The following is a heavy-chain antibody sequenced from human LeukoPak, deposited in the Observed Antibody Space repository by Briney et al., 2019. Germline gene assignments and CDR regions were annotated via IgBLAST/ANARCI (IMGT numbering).Heavy chain of an antibody. Sequence: GGALRLSCAASGFTFTDYWMHWVRQAPGKGLVWVSRINTDGSMTNYADPVKGRITIFRDNAKNTLYLQMHSLRADDTGVHYCAGGPGIGYWGQGTLVTVSS. V-gene: IGHV3-74*01. D-gene: IGHD3-10*01. CDR2: INTDGSMT. CDR3: AGGPGIGY. CDR1: GFTFTDYW. J-gene: IGHJ4*02.